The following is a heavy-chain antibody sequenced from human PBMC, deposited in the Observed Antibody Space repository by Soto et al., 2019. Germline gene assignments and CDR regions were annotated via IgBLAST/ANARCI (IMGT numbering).Heavy chain of an antibody. CDR2: IYYSGST. D-gene: IGHD6-13*01. J-gene: IGHJ4*02. CDR3: ARVRAAGGYFHY. V-gene: IGHV4-59*01. Sequence: SETLSLTCTVSGGSISSYYWSWIRQPPGKGLEWIGYIYYSGSTNYNPSLKSRVTISVDTSKNQFSLKLSSVTAADTAVYYCARVRAAGGYFHYWGQGTLVTVSS. CDR1: GGSISSYY.